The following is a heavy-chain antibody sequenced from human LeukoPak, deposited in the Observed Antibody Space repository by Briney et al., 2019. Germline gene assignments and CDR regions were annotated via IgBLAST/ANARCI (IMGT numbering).Heavy chain of an antibody. J-gene: IGHJ3*01. V-gene: IGHV4-38-2*01. CDR2: IFHSGSI. Sequence: SETLSLTCAVSGYSITSGYYWGWIRQSPGRGLEWIATIFHSGSIYYNPSLKSRVTLSVDTSKNQFTLKLNSVTAADTAVYYCARMGVYYYYDSSTYYPAAFDVWGQGTMVSVSS. D-gene: IGHD3-22*01. CDR1: GYSITSGYY. CDR3: ARMGVYYYYDSSTYYPAAFDV.